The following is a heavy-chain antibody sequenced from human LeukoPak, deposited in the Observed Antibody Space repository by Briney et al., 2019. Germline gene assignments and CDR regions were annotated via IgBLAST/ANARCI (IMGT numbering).Heavy chain of an antibody. V-gene: IGHV3-21*01. CDR1: GFTFSSYS. CDR2: ISSSSSYI. CDR3: ASSPGGSYHFDY. Sequence: PGGSLRLSCAASGFTFSSYSMNWVRQAPGKGLEWVSSISSSSSYIYYADSVKGRFTISRDNAKNSLYLQMNSLRAEDTAVYYCASSPGGSYHFDYWGQGTLVTVSS. D-gene: IGHD1-26*01. J-gene: IGHJ4*02.